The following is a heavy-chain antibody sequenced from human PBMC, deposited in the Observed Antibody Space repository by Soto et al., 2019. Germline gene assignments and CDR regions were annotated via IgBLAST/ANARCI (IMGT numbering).Heavy chain of an antibody. CDR2: MNPNSGNT. V-gene: IGHV1-8*02. CDR1: GYTFPNYD. D-gene: IGHD1-26*01. Sequence: ASVKVPCKASGYTFPNYDINWVRQAAGQGLEWVGWMNPNSGNTAYAQRFQGRVAMTKNTSVSTAYMELSSLRSDDTAIYFCARGRWGHTSIWEAFDIWGQGTMVTVSS. CDR3: ARGRWGHTSIWEAFDI. J-gene: IGHJ3*02.